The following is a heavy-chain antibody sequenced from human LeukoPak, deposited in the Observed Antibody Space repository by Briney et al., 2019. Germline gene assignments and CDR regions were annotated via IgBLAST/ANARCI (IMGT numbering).Heavy chain of an antibody. CDR1: GFSFNNAW. V-gene: IGHV3-15*07. Sequence: PGGSLRLSGAVSGFSFNNAWMNWVLQAPGKGLEWVGRIKRKIDGETTDYAAPVKGRFTISRDDSKSTLYLQMNSLKSEDTAVYYCTTLSFVLFGDDYWGQGTLVTVSS. D-gene: IGHD3-10*01. J-gene: IGHJ4*02. CDR2: IKRKIDGETT. CDR3: TTLSFVLFGDDY.